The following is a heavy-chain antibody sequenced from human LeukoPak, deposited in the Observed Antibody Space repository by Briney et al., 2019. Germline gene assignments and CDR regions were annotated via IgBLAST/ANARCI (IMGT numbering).Heavy chain of an antibody. CDR1: GFTFSSYD. J-gene: IGHJ3*02. CDR2: IGTAGDT. V-gene: IGHV3-13*01. D-gene: IGHD3-9*01. CDR3: ARSRFIRYFDWLLSPGTFDI. Sequence: GGSLRLSCAASGFTFSSYDTHWVRQATGKSLDWVSAIGTAGDTYYPGSVKGRFTISRENAKNSLYLQMNSLRAGDTAVYYCARSRFIRYFDWLLSPGTFDIWGQGTMVTVSS.